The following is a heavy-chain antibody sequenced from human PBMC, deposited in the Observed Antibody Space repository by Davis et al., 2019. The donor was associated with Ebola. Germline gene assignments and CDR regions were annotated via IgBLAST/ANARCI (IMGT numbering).Heavy chain of an antibody. V-gene: IGHV4-59*01. CDR2: LFYNGST. J-gene: IGHJ4*02. D-gene: IGHD3-10*01. Sequence: MPSETLSLTCTVSGGSISRYYWSWIRQPPGKGLEWIGYLFYNGSTNYNPSLKSRLTISVDTSKNQFSLKLTSVTAADTAVYYCARLNPNDRGYFDFWGQGTLVTVSS. CDR1: GGSISRYY. CDR3: ARLNPNDRGYFDF.